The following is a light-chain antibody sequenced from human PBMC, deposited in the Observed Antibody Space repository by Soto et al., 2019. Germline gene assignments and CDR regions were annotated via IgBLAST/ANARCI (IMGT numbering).Light chain of an antibody. Sequence: QSALTQTASVSGSPGQSITISCTGTSSDVGGYRYVSWYQQHPGKVPKLIIYDVSNRPSGISDRFSGSKSANTASLTISGLQAEDEADYYCSSYTSTSAYVVFGGGTKLTAL. J-gene: IGLJ2*01. V-gene: IGLV2-14*01. CDR3: SSYTSTSAYVV. CDR1: SSDVGGYRY. CDR2: DVS.